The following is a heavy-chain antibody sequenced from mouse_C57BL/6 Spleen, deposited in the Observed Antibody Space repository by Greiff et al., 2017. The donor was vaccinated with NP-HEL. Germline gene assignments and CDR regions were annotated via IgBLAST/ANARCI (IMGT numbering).Heavy chain of an antibody. J-gene: IGHJ4*01. Sequence: QVHVQQPGAELVRPGSSVKLSCKASGYTFTSYWMHWVKQRPVQGLEWIGTIDPSDSETHYNQKFKDKATLTVDKSSSTAYMPLSSLTAEDSAVYYGARDNYRAMDYWGQGTSVTVSA. CDR3: ARDNYRAMDY. D-gene: IGHD1-3*01. V-gene: IGHV1-52*01. CDR1: GYTFTSYW. CDR2: IDPSDSET.